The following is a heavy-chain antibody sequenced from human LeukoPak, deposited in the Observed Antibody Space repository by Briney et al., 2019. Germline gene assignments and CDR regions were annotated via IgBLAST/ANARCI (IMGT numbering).Heavy chain of an antibody. CDR1: GFTVSSNY. CDR3: ARGGSDYGDAEAFDI. J-gene: IGHJ3*02. Sequence: GGSLRLSCAASGFTVSSNYMSWVRQAPGKGLEWVSVIYSGGSTYYPGSVKGRFTISRENAKNSLYLQMNSLRAGDTAVYYCARGGSDYGDAEAFDIWGQGTMVTVSS. D-gene: IGHD4-17*01. V-gene: IGHV3-53*01. CDR2: IYSGGST.